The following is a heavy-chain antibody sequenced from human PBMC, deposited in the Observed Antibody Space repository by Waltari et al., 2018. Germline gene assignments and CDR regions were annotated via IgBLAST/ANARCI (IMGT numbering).Heavy chain of an antibody. CDR1: GFTVSSFY. CDR2: IDSGGHT. V-gene: IGHV3-53*01. CDR3: ARETGVAVAGYGLDI. D-gene: IGHD2-15*01. J-gene: IGHJ6*02. Sequence: VHVEESGGGLMQPGGSLRLSCAASGFTVSSFYMAWVRQAPGKGLEWVSVIDSGGHTYYADSGKGRFTISRDNSKNMVYLQMNSLRADDTAVYYCARETGVAVAGYGLDIWGQGTTVTVSS.